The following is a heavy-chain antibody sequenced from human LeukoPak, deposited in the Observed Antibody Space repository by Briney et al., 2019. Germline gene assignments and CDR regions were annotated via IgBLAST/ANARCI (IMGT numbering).Heavy chain of an antibody. V-gene: IGHV3-7*03. CDR3: ARDPRGFYYMDV. Sequence: GGSLRLSCAASGFTFRSYWMSWVRQAPEKGLEWVANIKQDGSEKYYVDSVKGRFTISRDNAKNSLYLQMNSLRAEDTALYYCARDPRGFYYMDVWGKGTTVTVSS. CDR2: IKQDGSEK. D-gene: IGHD3-16*01. CDR1: GFTFRSYW. J-gene: IGHJ6*03.